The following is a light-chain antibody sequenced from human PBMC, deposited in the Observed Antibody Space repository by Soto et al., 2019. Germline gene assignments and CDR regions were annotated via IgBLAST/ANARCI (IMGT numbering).Light chain of an antibody. V-gene: IGLV1-40*01. CDR3: QSYDSSLSGSVV. J-gene: IGLJ2*01. Sequence: QSVLTQPPSVSGAPGQRVTISCSGSSSNIGAGYGVHWYQQLPGTAPKLLIYANTNRPSGVPDRFSGSKSGTSASLAIIGLQAADEADYYCQSYDSSLSGSVVFGGGTKVTVL. CDR2: ANT. CDR1: SSNIGAGYG.